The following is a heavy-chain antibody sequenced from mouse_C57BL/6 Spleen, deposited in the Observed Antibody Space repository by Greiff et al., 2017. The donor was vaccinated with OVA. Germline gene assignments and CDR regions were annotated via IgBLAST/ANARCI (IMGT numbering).Heavy chain of an antibody. CDR3: ARSYDYDGPWFAY. V-gene: IGHV1-18*01. CDR1: GYTFTDYN. Sequence: VQLQQSGPELVKPGASVKIPCKASGYTFTDYNMDWVKQSHGKSLEWIGDINPNNGGTIYNQKFKGKATLTVDKSSSTAYMELRSLTSEDTAVYYGARSYDYDGPWFAYWGQGTLVTVSA. J-gene: IGHJ3*01. D-gene: IGHD2-4*01. CDR2: INPNNGGT.